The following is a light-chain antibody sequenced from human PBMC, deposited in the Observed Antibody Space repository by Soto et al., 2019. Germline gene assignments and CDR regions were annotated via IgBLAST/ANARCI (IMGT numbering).Light chain of an antibody. CDR3: QQFGRSPPYS. CDR1: QSVSNTY. CDR2: GTS. Sequence: EIVLTQSPGTLSLSPGERVTLSCRASQSVSNTYLAWYQQKPGQAPRLLIYGTSNRATGIPDRFSGSGSGTDFTLTISRLEPEDFAVYYCQQFGRSPPYSFGQGTTLEIK. V-gene: IGKV3-20*01. J-gene: IGKJ2*03.